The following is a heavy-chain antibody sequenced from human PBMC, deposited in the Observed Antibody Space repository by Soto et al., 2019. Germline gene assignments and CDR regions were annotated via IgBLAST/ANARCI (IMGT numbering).Heavy chain of an antibody. D-gene: IGHD3-10*01. J-gene: IGHJ5*02. CDR2: IYYSGST. CDR3: ARGAIGSGSYPRGNWFDP. Sequence: SETLSLTCTVSGGSISSGGYYWSWIRQHPGKGLEWIGYIYYSGSTYYNPSLKSRVTISVDTSKNQFSLKLSSVTAADTAVYYCARGAIGSGSYPRGNWFDPWGQGTLVTVSS. V-gene: IGHV4-31*03. CDR1: GGSISSGGYY.